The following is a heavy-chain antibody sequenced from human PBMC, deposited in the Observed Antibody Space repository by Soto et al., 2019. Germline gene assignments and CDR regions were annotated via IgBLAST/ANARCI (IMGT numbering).Heavy chain of an antibody. Sequence: LSLTCTVSGGSISSYYWSWIRQPPGKGLEWIGYIYYSGSTNYNPSLKSRVTISVDTSKNQFSLKLSSVTAADTAVYYCARDNSGYDSHYFDYWGQETLVTVSS. V-gene: IGHV4-59*01. CDR2: IYYSGST. J-gene: IGHJ4*02. CDR3: ARDNSGYDSHYFDY. D-gene: IGHD5-12*01. CDR1: GGSISSYY.